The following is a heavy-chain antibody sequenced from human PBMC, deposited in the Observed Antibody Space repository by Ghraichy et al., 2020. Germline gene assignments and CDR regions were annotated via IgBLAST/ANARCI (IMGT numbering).Heavy chain of an antibody. J-gene: IGHJ1*01. V-gene: IGHV4-59*01. D-gene: IGHD1-26*01. Sequence: SETLSLTCTVSGGSISSYYWSWIRQPPGKGLEWIGYIYYSGSTNYNPSLKSRVTISVDTSKNQFSLKLSSVTAADTAVYYCAGGGYHEYFQNWGQGTLVTVSS. CDR1: GGSISSYY. CDR2: IYYSGST. CDR3: AGGGYHEYFQN.